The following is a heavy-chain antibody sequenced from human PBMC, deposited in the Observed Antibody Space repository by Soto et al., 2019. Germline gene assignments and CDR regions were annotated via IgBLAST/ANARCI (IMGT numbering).Heavy chain of an antibody. V-gene: IGHV1-18*04. CDR3: ARKYMYYDFWSGYSPSGWFDP. D-gene: IGHD3-3*01. CDR2: ISAYNGNT. Sequence: VSVKVSCKASGYTFTSYGISWVRQAPGQGPEWMGWISAYNGNTNYAQKLQGRVTMTTDTSTSTAYMELRSLRSDDTAVYYCARKYMYYDFWSGYSPSGWFDPWGQGTLVTVSS. CDR1: GYTFTSYG. J-gene: IGHJ5*02.